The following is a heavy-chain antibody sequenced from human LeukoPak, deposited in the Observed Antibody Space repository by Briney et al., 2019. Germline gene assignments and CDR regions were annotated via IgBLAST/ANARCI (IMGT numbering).Heavy chain of an antibody. V-gene: IGHV4-31*03. D-gene: IGHD3-22*01. Sequence: PSETLSLTCTVSGGSISSGGYYWSWIRQHPGKGLEWIGYIYYSGSTYYNPSLKSRVTISVDTSKNQFSLKLSSVTAADTAVYYCARGYYYDSRGEDYWGQGTLVTVSS. J-gene: IGHJ4*02. CDR1: GGSISSGGYY. CDR3: ARGYYYDSRGEDY. CDR2: IYYSGST.